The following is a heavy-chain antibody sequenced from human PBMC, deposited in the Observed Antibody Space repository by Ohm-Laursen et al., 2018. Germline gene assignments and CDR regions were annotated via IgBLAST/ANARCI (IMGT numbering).Heavy chain of an antibody. Sequence: GTLSLTCTVSGGSISGYYWSWIRQPAGKGLEWIGRIYSSGSTNYNPSLKSRVTMSVDTSKSQFSLKVNSVTAADTAVYYCARSFDTHYFDLWGQGTLVTVSS. V-gene: IGHV4-4*07. CDR2: IYSSGST. CDR1: GGSISGYY. CDR3: ARSFDTHYFDL. J-gene: IGHJ4*02.